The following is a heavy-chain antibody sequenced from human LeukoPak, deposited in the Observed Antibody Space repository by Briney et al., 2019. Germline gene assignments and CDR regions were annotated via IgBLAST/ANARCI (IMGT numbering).Heavy chain of an antibody. D-gene: IGHD4-17*01. J-gene: IGHJ6*02. CDR3: ARDFRMTTVTNHYYYGMDV. CDR1: GYTFTSYG. Sequence: ASVKVSCKASGYTFTSYGISWVRPAPGQGLEGMGWISAYNGNTNYAQKLQGRVTMTTDTSTSTAYMEQRSLRSDDTAVYYCARDFRMTTVTNHYYYGMDVWGQGTTVTVSS. V-gene: IGHV1-18*01. CDR2: ISAYNGNT.